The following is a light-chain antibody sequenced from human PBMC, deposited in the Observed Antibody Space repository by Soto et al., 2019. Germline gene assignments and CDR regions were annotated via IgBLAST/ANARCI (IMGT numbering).Light chain of an antibody. CDR2: EVI. CDR1: SSDVGGDNY. Sequence: QSALTQPPSASGSPGQSVTISCTGTSSDVGGDNYVSWYQQHPGKAPKLLIYEVIQRPSGVPDRFSGSKSGNTASLTVSGLQAEDEADYYCTSYAGSDNVIFGGGTKLTVL. CDR3: TSYAGSDNVI. J-gene: IGLJ2*01. V-gene: IGLV2-8*01.